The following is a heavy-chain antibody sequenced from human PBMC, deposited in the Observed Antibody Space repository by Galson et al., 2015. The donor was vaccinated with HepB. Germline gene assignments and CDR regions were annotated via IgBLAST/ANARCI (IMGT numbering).Heavy chain of an antibody. J-gene: IGHJ3*02. V-gene: IGHV4-34*01. CDR1: GGSFSGYY. CDR3: ARLARPVSAFDI. CDR2: INHSGST. D-gene: IGHD6-6*01. Sequence: SETLSLTCAVYGGSFSGYYWSWIRQPPGKGLEWIGEINHSGSTNYNPSLKSRVTISVDTSKNQFSLKLSSVTAADTAVYYCARLARPVSAFDIWGQGTMVTVSS.